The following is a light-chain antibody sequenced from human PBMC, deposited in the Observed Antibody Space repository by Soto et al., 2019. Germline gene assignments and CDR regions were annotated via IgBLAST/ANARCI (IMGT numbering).Light chain of an antibody. J-gene: IGKJ2*01. V-gene: IGKV1-5*03. CDR3: QQYDSYPLT. Sequence: DIQMTQSPSTLSASVGDRVTITCRASQNIGTLLAWYQQKPGKAPMFQIYKASSLESGVPSRFSGSGSGTEFTLTISSLKPDDFATYYCQQYDSYPLTFGQGTKLEIK. CDR2: KAS. CDR1: QNIGTL.